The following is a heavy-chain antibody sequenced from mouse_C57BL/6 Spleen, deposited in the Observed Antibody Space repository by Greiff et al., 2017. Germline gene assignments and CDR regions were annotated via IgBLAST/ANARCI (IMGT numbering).Heavy chain of an antibody. CDR3: ARPYYGSSYTWFAY. J-gene: IGHJ3*01. D-gene: IGHD1-1*01. CDR1: GFTFSDYG. V-gene: IGHV5-17*01. CDR2: ISSGSSTI. Sequence: EVKLVESGGGLVKPGGSLKLSCAASGFTFSDYGMHWVRQAPEKGLEWVAYISSGSSTIYYADTVKGRFPISRDNAKNTLFLQMTSLRSEDTAMYYCARPYYGSSYTWFAYWGQGTLVTVSA.